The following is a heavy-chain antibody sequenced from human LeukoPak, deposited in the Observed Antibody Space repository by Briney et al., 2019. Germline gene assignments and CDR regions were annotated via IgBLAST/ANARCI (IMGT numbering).Heavy chain of an antibody. J-gene: IGHJ5*02. CDR1: GFTFSSYW. CDR2: IKQDGSEK. D-gene: IGHD3-10*01. Sequence: GGSLRLSCVASGFTFSSYWMSWVRQTPGKGLEWVANIKQDGSEKNYIDSVKGRFTISRDNAKDSLYLQMNSLRADDTAIYYCARERGSGSYHAFDPWGQGTLAIVSS. V-gene: IGHV3-7*01. CDR3: ARERGSGSYHAFDP.